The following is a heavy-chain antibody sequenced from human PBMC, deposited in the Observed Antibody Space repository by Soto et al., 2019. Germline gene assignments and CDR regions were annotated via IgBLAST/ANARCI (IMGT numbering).Heavy chain of an antibody. CDR3: ARVRVIRGVIPSHFGV. J-gene: IGHJ4*02. CDR1: GGTFNSYG. V-gene: IGHV1-69*06. CDR2: IIPLYGTV. D-gene: IGHD3-10*01. Sequence: QDHLAQSGAEVKKPGSSVTVSCKASGGTFNSYGISWVRQAPGQGLDWMGVIIPLYGTVNYAQKFQGRVSITADKSTSTAYMDLSSLRSDDTAVYYCARVRVIRGVIPSHFGVWGQGTLVTVSS.